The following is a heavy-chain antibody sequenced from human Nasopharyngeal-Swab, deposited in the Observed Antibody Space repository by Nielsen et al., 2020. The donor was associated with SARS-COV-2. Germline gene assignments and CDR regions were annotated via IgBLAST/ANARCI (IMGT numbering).Heavy chain of an antibody. Sequence: GGSLRLSCTASGFTFSSYAMSWVRQAPGKGLEWVSAISGSGGSTYYADSVKGRFTISRDNAKKTLYLQMNSLRAEDTAVYYCARTRYCSSGSCYMDVWGKGTTVTVSS. CDR2: ISGSGGST. CDR3: ARTRYCSSGSCYMDV. J-gene: IGHJ6*03. D-gene: IGHD2-15*01. CDR1: GFTFSSYA. V-gene: IGHV3-23*01.